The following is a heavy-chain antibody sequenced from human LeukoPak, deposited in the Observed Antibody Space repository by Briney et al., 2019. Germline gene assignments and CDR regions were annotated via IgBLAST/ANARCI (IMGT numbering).Heavy chain of an antibody. Sequence: SETLSLTCTVSGGSISSYYWSWIRQPPGKGLEWIGNIYDSGSTNHNPSLKSRVTISVDTSKNQCSLKLSSVTAADTAVYYCARQSISGSSLSYFDYWGQGTLVNVSS. J-gene: IGHJ4*02. CDR1: GGSISSYY. D-gene: IGHD3-22*01. V-gene: IGHV4-59*01. CDR2: IYDSGST. CDR3: ARQSISGSSLSYFDY.